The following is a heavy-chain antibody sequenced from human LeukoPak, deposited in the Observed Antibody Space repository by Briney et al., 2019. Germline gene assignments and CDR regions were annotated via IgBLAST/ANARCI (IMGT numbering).Heavy chain of an antibody. Sequence: GSSVKVSCKASGGTFSDYSINWVRQAPGQGLEWMGRIIPILNVPNYAQKFEGRVTITADKSTSTAYMELSSLKSEDTAVYFCARDRPRARYFDYWGQGTLVTVSS. D-gene: IGHD2-15*01. CDR3: ARDRPRARYFDY. CDR2: IIPILNVP. CDR1: GGTFSDYS. V-gene: IGHV1-69*04. J-gene: IGHJ4*02.